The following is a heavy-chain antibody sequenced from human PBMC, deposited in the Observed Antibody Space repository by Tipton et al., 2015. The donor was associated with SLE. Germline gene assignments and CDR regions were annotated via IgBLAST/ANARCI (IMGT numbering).Heavy chain of an antibody. D-gene: IGHD6-19*01. CDR2: IYYSGST. V-gene: IGHV4-39*07. CDR3: ARALAGYWYFDL. CDR1: GGSISSSSYC. J-gene: IGHJ2*01. Sequence: TLSLTCTVSGGSISSSSYCWGWIRQPPGKGLEWIGSIYYSGSTYYNPSLKSRVTISVDTSKNQFSLKLSSVTAADTAVYYCARALAGYWYFDLWGRGTLVTVSS.